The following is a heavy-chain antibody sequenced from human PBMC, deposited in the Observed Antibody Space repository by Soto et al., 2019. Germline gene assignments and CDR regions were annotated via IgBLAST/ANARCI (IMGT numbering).Heavy chain of an antibody. D-gene: IGHD1-1*01. CDR1: GYSISSSNW. Sequence: QVQLQESGPGLVKPADTLSLTCAVSGYSISSSNWWGWVRQPPGRGLEWIGYISYSGTTYYNPSLKSRVTMSIDTSKNQFSLDLSSVTAVDTAVYYCAKNTGGTRGPYFDYWGQGTPVTVS. CDR2: ISYSGTT. CDR3: AKNTGGTRGPYFDY. V-gene: IGHV4-28*01. J-gene: IGHJ4*02.